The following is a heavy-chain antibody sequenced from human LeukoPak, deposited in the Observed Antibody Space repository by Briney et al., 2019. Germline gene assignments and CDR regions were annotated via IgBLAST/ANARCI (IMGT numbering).Heavy chain of an antibody. CDR2: IWYDGSNK. CDR3: AKDSAEGDWNHPPDY. V-gene: IGHV3-33*06. J-gene: IGHJ4*02. Sequence: GGSLRLSCAASGFTFSSYGMHWVRQAPGKGLEWVAVIWYDGSNKYYADSVKGRFTISRDNSKNTLYLQMNSLRAEDTAVYYCAKDSAEGDWNHPPDYWGQGTLVTVSS. D-gene: IGHD1-1*01. CDR1: GFTFSSYG.